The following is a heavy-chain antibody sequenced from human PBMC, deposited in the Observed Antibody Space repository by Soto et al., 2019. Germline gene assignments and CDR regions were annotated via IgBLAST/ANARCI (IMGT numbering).Heavy chain of an antibody. V-gene: IGHV4-59*01. CDR1: GGSMRDYY. CDR3: ARQLGLWQPLDY. CDR2: IYYSGNT. Sequence: NPSETLSLTCSVSGGSMRDYYWSWIRQPPGKGPEWIGYIYYSGNTNYNPSLKSRVTISVDMPKSLFSLKLNSVTAADTAVYYCARQLGLWQPLDYWGRGTLVTVSS. J-gene: IGHJ4*02. D-gene: IGHD1-1*01.